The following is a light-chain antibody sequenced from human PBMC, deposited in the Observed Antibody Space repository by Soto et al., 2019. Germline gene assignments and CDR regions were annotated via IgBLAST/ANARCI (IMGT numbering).Light chain of an antibody. J-gene: IGKJ4*01. CDR1: QNFSIRD. Sequence: EIVLAQSPGTLSFSPGARATXSCRASQNFSIRDLAWYQQKHGQAPRLXIYGASSRAPGSPDRFSGSGSGTDFTRTISRLEPEDFAVYYGQQYGSSPLTFGGGTKVDIK. V-gene: IGKV3-20*01. CDR2: GAS. CDR3: QQYGSSPLT.